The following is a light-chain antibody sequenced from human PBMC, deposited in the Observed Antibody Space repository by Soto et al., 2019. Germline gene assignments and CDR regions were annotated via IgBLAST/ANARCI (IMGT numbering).Light chain of an antibody. Sequence: EIVMTQSPVTLSVSPGGRATLSCRASQSVSNNLTWYQQKPGQPPRLLIYGASTRATGVPGRFSGSGSGTEFTLTISSLQSEDFAVYYCQQYNDWWTFGQGTKVDIK. V-gene: IGKV3-15*01. CDR1: QSVSNN. CDR3: QQYNDWWT. CDR2: GAS. J-gene: IGKJ1*01.